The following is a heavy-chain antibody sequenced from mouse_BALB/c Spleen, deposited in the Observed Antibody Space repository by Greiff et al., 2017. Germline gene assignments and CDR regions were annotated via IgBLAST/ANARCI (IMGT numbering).Heavy chain of an antibody. J-gene: IGHJ4*01. V-gene: IGHV5-9-3*01. CDR1: GFTFSSYA. D-gene: IGHD1-1*01. CDR3: ARSSSYYGSSYAMDY. Sequence: EVKVVESGGGLVKPGGSLKLSCAASGFTFSSYAMSWVRQTPEKRLEWVATISSGGSYTYYPDSVKGRFTISRDNAKNTLYLQMSSLRSEDTAMYYCARSSSYYGSSYAMDYWGQGTSVTVSS. CDR2: ISSGGSYT.